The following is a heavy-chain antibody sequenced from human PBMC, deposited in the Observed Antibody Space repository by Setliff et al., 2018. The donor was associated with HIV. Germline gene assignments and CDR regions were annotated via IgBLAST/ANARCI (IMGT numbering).Heavy chain of an antibody. CDR3: ARARVYFDSSRYHHLDY. CDR2: ISSGGHTV. J-gene: IGHJ4*02. V-gene: IGHV3-48*03. CDR1: GFDFSSYE. D-gene: IGHD3-22*01. Sequence: RLSCSTSGFDFSSYEMNWVRQAPGKGLEWVSYISSGGHTVYHADSVKGRFTISRDNAKNSLYLQMNSLRAEDTAVYYCARARVYFDSSRYHHLDYWGRGTLVTVSS.